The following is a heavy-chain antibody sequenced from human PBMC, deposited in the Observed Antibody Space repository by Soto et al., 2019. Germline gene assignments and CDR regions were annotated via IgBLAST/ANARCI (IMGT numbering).Heavy chain of an antibody. Sequence: GGSLRLSCAASGFTFSKYAMSWVRQAPGKGLEWVSGISDSGGSAYNADSVKGHFTISRDNAKSTQYLQMNSLRAEDTAVYYCAKDVSYGGKRPYYFDYWGQGTLVTVSS. J-gene: IGHJ4*02. CDR3: AKDVSYGGKRPYYFDY. V-gene: IGHV3-23*01. CDR1: GFTFSKYA. CDR2: ISDSGGSA. D-gene: IGHD4-17*01.